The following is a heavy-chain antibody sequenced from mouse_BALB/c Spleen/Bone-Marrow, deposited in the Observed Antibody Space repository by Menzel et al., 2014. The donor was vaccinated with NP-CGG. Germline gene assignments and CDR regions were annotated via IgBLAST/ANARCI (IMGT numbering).Heavy chain of an antibody. Sequence: VKLVESGPGLVAPSQSLSITCTVSGFSLTGYGVHWVRQPPGKGLEWLGVIWAGGSTNYNSALMSRLSISKDNSKSQVFLKMNSLQTDDTAMYYCASMITTAWFAYWGQGTLVTVSA. V-gene: IGHV2-9*02. CDR2: IWAGGST. J-gene: IGHJ3*01. CDR1: GFSLTGYG. D-gene: IGHD2-4*01. CDR3: ASMITTAWFAY.